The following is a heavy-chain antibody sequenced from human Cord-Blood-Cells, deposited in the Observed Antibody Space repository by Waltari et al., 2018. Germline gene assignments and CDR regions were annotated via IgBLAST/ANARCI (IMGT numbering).Heavy chain of an antibody. CDR3: ARVDVYSSSSLSY. Sequence: QVQLVQSGAEVKKPGASVKVSCKASGYTFTGYYMHWVRQAPGQGLEWMRWSNPNSGGTNYAQKIQGRVTMTRDTSISTAYMELSRLRSDDTAVYYCARVDVYSSSSLSYWGQGTLVTVSS. V-gene: IGHV1-2*02. CDR2: SNPNSGGT. D-gene: IGHD6-6*01. J-gene: IGHJ4*02. CDR1: GYTFTGYY.